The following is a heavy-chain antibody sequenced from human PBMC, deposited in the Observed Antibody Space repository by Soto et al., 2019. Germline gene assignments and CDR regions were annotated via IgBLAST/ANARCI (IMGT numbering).Heavy chain of an antibody. V-gene: IGHV1-2*02. CDR3: ARLSRFYYDSSGLPFYYYYGMDV. Sequence: ASVKVSCKASGYTFTGYYMHWVRQAPRQGLEWMGWINPNSGGTNYAQKFQGRVTITADESTSTAYMELSSLRSEDTAVYYCARLSRFYYDSSGLPFYYYYGMDVWGQGTTVTVSS. CDR2: INPNSGGT. D-gene: IGHD3-22*01. J-gene: IGHJ6*02. CDR1: GYTFTGYY.